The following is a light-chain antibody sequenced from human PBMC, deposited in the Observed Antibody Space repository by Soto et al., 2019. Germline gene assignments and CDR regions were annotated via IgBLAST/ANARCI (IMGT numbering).Light chain of an antibody. Sequence: DIQMTQSPSTLSASVGDRVTITCRASQAISSWLAWYQQKPGKAHKLLIYEASNLESGVPSRFSGSGSGTEFTLTISSLQPDDFATYSCLQYNRYSWTFGQGTKVEIK. J-gene: IGKJ1*01. CDR3: LQYNRYSWT. CDR2: EAS. V-gene: IGKV1-5*03. CDR1: QAISSW.